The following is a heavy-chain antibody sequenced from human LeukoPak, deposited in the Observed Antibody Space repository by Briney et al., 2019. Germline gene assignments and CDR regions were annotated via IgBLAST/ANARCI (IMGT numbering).Heavy chain of an antibody. J-gene: IGHJ4*02. CDR3: ARESGSYEAYFDY. CDR2: IFPIFATA. Sequence: ASVKVSCKASGGTFSSYAISWVRQAPGLGLEWMGRIFPIFATANYAQKFQGRITITADESTSTAYMELSSLRSEDTAVYYWARESGSYEAYFDYWGQGTLVTVSS. D-gene: IGHD1-26*01. V-gene: IGHV1-69*13. CDR1: GGTFSSYA.